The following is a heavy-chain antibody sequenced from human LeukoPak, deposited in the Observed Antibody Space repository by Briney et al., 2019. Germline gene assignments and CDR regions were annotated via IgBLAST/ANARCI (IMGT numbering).Heavy chain of an antibody. J-gene: IGHJ4*02. CDR3: ARDSPPDCGGDCYPDY. CDR1: GGTFSSYA. CDR2: IIPIFGIA. D-gene: IGHD2-21*02. Sequence: ASVKVSCKASGGTFSSYAISWVRQAPGQGLEWMGRIIPIFGIANYAQKFQGRVTITADKSTSTAYMELSRLRSEDTAVYYCARDSPPDCGGDCYPDYWGQGTLVTVSS. V-gene: IGHV1-69*04.